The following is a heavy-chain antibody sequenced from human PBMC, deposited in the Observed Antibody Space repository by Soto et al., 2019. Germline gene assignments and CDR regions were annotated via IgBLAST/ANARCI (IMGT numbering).Heavy chain of an antibody. D-gene: IGHD3-3*01. J-gene: IGHJ6*03. Sequence: SETLSLTCAVYGGSFSGYYWSWIRQPPGKGLEWIGEINHSGSTNYNPSLKSRVTISVDTSKNQFSLKLSSVTAADTAVYYCARAAYDFWSGYSPRYMEVWGKGTTVNVSS. CDR3: ARAAYDFWSGYSPRYMEV. V-gene: IGHV4-34*01. CDR2: INHSGST. CDR1: GGSFSGYY.